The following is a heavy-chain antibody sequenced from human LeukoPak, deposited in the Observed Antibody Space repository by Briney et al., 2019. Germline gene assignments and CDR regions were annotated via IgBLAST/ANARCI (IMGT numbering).Heavy chain of an antibody. V-gene: IGHV4-59*08. J-gene: IGHJ4*02. D-gene: IGHD6-25*01. CDR2: IYYSGST. CDR1: GGSISSYY. Sequence: SETLSLTCTVSGGSISSYYWSWIRQPPGKGLEWIGYIYYSGSTNYNPSLKSRVTISVDTSKNQFSLKLSSVTAADTAVYYCARHKANTAYYFDYWGQGTLVTVSS. CDR3: ARHKANTAYYFDY.